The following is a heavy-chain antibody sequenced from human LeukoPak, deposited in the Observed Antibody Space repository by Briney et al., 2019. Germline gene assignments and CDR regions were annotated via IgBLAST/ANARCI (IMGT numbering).Heavy chain of an antibody. CDR2: ISYDGSNK. CDR3: AKAYYYDSSGYQYYFDY. Sequence: PGGSLRLSCAASGFTFSSYAMHWVRQAPGKGLEWVAVISYDGSNKYYADSVKGRFTSSRDNSKNTLYLQMNSLRAEDTAVYYCAKAYYYDSSGYQYYFDYWGQGTLVTVSS. V-gene: IGHV3-30-3*01. CDR1: GFTFSSYA. D-gene: IGHD3-22*01. J-gene: IGHJ4*02.